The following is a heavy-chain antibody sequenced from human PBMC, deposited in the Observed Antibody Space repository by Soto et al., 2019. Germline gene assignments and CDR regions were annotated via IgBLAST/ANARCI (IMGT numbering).Heavy chain of an antibody. CDR1: GAFLTSSTYF. V-gene: IGHV4-39*01. Sequence: ETLSLPYSLSGAFLTSSTYFLAWILHPPGKGLEWVGSIYYIGKTHYNPFLKSRTTISVDRCWNEFSLQVSAVNAADKAVYYCEKTLPRTGRFDYWGQGTVITAS. CDR3: EKTLPRTGRFDY. D-gene: IGHD1-1*01. CDR2: IYYIGKT. J-gene: IGHJ4*02.